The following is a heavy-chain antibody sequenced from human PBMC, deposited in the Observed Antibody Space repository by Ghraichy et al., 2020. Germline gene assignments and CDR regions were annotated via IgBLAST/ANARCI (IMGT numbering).Heavy chain of an antibody. D-gene: IGHD3-9*01. V-gene: IGHV4-61*01. Sequence: SETLSLTCTVSGASVSSGPYYWSWIRQPPGKGLEWIGYIYYTGTANYNPSLKSRVTISVDTSKNLFSLKLTSVTAADTALYYCVRPNLIGTVNDAFDIWGKGTIVTVSS. CDR1: GASVSSGPYY. J-gene: IGHJ3*02. CDR2: IYYTGTA. CDR3: VRPNLIGTVNDAFDI.